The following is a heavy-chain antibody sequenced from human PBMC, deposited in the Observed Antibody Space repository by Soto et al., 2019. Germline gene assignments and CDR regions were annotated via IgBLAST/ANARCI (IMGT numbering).Heavy chain of an antibody. D-gene: IGHD3-22*01. CDR1: EFTVSSNY. CDR2: IYSGGST. J-gene: IGHJ1*01. V-gene: IGHV3-53*01. Sequence: GGSMRVCCGSAEFTVSSNYMSCVRQDPGKGLEWVSVIYSGGSTYYADSVKGRFTISRDNSKNTLYLQMNSLRAEDTAVYYCARDRVESGYPEYFQHWGQGTLVTVSS. CDR3: ARDRVESGYPEYFQH.